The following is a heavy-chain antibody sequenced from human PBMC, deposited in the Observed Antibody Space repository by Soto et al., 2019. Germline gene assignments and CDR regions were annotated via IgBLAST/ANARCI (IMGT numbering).Heavy chain of an antibody. V-gene: IGHV1-69*01. D-gene: IGHD3-16*01. J-gene: IGHJ4*02. CDR2: IIPIHGTT. CDR3: ARGWGLVS. CDR1: GGSLTSYP. Sequence: QMEQSGAEVRQPGSSVKVSCKPSGGSLTSYPMAWVRQAPGKGFEWMGGIIPIHGTTEYAQKFQGRVTITADESTNRATLELTGLTSEDTAVYYCARGWGLVSWGQGTLVTVSS.